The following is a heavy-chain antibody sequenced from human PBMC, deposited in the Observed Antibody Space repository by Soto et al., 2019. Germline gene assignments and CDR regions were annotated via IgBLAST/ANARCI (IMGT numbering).Heavy chain of an antibody. CDR2: IWYDGSNK. Sequence: PWGSLRLSCAASGFTFSSYGMHWVRQAPGKGLEWVAVIWYDGSNKYYADSVKGRFTISRDNAKNSLYLQMNSLRAEDTAVYYCARVAGLTIFGVATNWFDPWGQGTLVTVSS. CDR1: GFTFSSYG. J-gene: IGHJ5*02. D-gene: IGHD3-3*01. V-gene: IGHV3-33*01. CDR3: ARVAGLTIFGVATNWFDP.